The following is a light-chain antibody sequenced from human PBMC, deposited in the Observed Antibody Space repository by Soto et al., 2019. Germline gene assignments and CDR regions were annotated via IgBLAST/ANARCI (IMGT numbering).Light chain of an antibody. CDR2: AAS. V-gene: IGKV1-39*01. CDR1: QSISSY. CDR3: QHSYSTPFT. J-gene: IGKJ3*01. Sequence: DIQMTQSPSSLSASVGDRVTITCRASQSISSYLNWYQQKPGKAPKLLIYAASSLQSGVPSRFSGSGSGTDITLTISSLQPEYFAAYFCQHSYSTPFTFGPGTKVHIK.